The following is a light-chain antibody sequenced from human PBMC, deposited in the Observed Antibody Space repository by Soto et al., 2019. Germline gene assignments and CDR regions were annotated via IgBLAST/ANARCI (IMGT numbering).Light chain of an antibody. V-gene: IGKV3-11*01. J-gene: IGKJ4*01. CDR1: ESLSNF. CDR3: QQRSNWPT. Sequence: EIVLTQSPATLSLSPGERATLSCRASESLSNFLAWYQQKPSQAPRLLIYDASNRATGIPARFTGSGSGTDFTLTISSLEPEDFAVYYCQQRSNWPTFGGGTKVEI. CDR2: DAS.